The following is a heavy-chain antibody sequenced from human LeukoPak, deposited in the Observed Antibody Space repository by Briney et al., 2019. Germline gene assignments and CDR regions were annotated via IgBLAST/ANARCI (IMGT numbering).Heavy chain of an antibody. CDR2: ISGSGGST. CDR1: GFTFSSYA. Sequence: GGSLRLSCAASGFTFSSYAMSWVRQAPGKGLKCVSAISGSGGSTYYADSVKGRFTISRDNSKNTLYLQMNSLRAEDTAVYYCAKGDYGDYVGWFDPWGQGTLVTVSS. V-gene: IGHV3-23*01. J-gene: IGHJ5*02. CDR3: AKGDYGDYVGWFDP. D-gene: IGHD4-17*01.